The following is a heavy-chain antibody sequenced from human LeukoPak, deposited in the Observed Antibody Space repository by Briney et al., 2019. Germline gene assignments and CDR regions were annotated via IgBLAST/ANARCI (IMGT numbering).Heavy chain of an antibody. V-gene: IGHV3-21*01. CDR2: ISSSSSYI. CDR1: GFTFGSYS. Sequence: GGSLRLSCAASGFTFGSYSMNWVRQAPGKGLEWVSSISSSSSYIYYADSVKGRFTISRDNAKNSLYLQMNSLRAEDTAVYYCARERGYSYGVTDYWGQGTLVTVSS. CDR3: ARERGYSYGVTDY. D-gene: IGHD5-18*01. J-gene: IGHJ4*02.